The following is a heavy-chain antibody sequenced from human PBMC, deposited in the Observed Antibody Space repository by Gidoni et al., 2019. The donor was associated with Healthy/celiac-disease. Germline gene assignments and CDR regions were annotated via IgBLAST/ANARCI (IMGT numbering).Heavy chain of an antibody. CDR3: AGELAYCGGDCYSDY. D-gene: IGHD2-21*02. J-gene: IGHJ4*02. CDR1: GGTFSSYA. Sequence: QVQLVQSGAEVKKPGSSVKVSCKASGGTFSSYAISWVRQAPGQGLEWMGGIIPIFGTANYAQKFQGRVTITADESMSTAYMELSSLRSEDTAVYYCAGELAYCGGDCYSDYWGQGTLVTVSS. CDR2: IIPIFGTA. V-gene: IGHV1-69*01.